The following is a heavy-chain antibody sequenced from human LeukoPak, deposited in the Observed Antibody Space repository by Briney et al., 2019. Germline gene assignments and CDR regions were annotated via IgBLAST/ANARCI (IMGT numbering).Heavy chain of an antibody. Sequence: GGSLRLSCAASGFTFSGYTVHWVRQAPGKGLDWVAVMSNDGSNKYYADSVKGRFTISRDNSKNTLYLQMNSLRAEDPAVYYCASPSRGGWSHPQDYWGQGTLVTVSS. V-gene: IGHV3-30*01. D-gene: IGHD6-19*01. CDR3: ASPSRGGWSHPQDY. CDR2: MSNDGSNK. CDR1: GFTFSGYT. J-gene: IGHJ4*02.